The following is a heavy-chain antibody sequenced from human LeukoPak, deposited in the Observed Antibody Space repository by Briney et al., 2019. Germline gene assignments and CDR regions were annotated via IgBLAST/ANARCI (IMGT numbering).Heavy chain of an antibody. Sequence: KPSETLSLTCTASGGSISSYYWSWIRQPAGKGLEWIGRIYTSGSTNYNPSLKSRVTMSVDTSKNQFSLKLSSVTAADTAVYYCASLLAAAGPRAAFDIWGQGTMVTVSS. V-gene: IGHV4-4*07. CDR1: GGSISSYY. D-gene: IGHD6-13*01. CDR3: ASLLAAAGPRAAFDI. J-gene: IGHJ3*02. CDR2: IYTSGST.